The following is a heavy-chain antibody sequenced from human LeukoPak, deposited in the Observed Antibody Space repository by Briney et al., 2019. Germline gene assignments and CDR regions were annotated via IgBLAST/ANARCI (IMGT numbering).Heavy chain of an antibody. J-gene: IGHJ4*02. V-gene: IGHV1-18*01. CDR2: FSAYNGNT. D-gene: IGHD6-13*01. Sequence: GASVKVSCKTSGYTFTSYGISWVRPAPGQGLEWMGWFSAYNGNTNYAQKLQGRVTMTTDTSTSTAYMELRSLRSDDTAVYYCARGYRLSAYSSSWYSALKNTVKYGTRALGLDYWGQGTLVTVSS. CDR1: GYTFTSYG. CDR3: ARGYRLSAYSSSWYSALKNTVKYGTRALGLDY.